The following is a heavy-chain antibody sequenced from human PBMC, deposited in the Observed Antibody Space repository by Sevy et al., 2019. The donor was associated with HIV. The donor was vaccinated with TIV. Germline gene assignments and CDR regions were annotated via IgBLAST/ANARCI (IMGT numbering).Heavy chain of an antibody. V-gene: IGHV3-30*03. D-gene: IGHD6-19*01. J-gene: IGHJ4*02. CDR3: ARDAGYRIDWYPGY. CDR1: GFTFSTHA. Sequence: GGSLRLSCAGSGFTFSTHAMHWVRQAPGKGLEWVAVISYDGSAEFYADSVKGRFTISRDNSENTLYLQMNSLRNEDTAMYYCARDAGYRIDWYPGYWGQGILVTVSS. CDR2: ISYDGSAE.